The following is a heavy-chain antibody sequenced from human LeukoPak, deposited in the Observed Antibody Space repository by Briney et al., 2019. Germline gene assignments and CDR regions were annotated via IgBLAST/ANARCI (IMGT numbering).Heavy chain of an antibody. CDR3: ARQAGGSQGLKKRAYYFDY. CDR2: INHSGST. D-gene: IGHD6-13*01. CDR1: GGSFSGYY. Sequence: PSETLSLTCAVYGGSFSGYYWSWIRQPPGKGLEWIGEINHSGSTNYNPSLKSRVTISVDTSKNQFSLKLSSVTAADTAVYYCARQAGGSQGLKKRAYYFDYWGQGTLVTVSS. J-gene: IGHJ4*02. V-gene: IGHV4-34*01.